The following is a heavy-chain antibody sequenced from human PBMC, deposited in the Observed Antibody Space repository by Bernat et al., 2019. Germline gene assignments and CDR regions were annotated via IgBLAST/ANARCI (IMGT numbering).Heavy chain of an antibody. Sequence: QVQLQESGPGLVKPSETLSLTCTVSGDSITTYYWSWIRQPPGKGLEYIGYIYHSGSANYNPSLKSRVTISVDTSKNQFSLKLSYVTAAGTAVYYCARIHYYGSGTIPPYFDYWGQGALVTVSS. CDR2: IYHSGSA. CDR1: GDSITTYY. CDR3: ARIHYYGSGTIPPYFDY. J-gene: IGHJ4*02. D-gene: IGHD3-10*01. V-gene: IGHV4-59*08.